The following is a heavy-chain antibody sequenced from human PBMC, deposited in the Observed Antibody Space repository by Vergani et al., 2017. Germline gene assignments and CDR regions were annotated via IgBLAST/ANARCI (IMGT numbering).Heavy chain of an antibody. J-gene: IGHJ4*02. CDR3: ARSWEIHIMDFYY. Sequence: QVQLQESGPGLVKPSQTLSLTCTVSGGSISGADYYWSWIHQSPGKGLEWIGYIYYSGSTYYNPSLKSRVRISIDTSKNQFSLKLSSMTTADTAVYYCARSWEIHIMDFYYWSQGTLVTVSS. D-gene: IGHD1-26*01. V-gene: IGHV4-30-4*08. CDR2: IYYSGST. CDR1: GGSISGADYY.